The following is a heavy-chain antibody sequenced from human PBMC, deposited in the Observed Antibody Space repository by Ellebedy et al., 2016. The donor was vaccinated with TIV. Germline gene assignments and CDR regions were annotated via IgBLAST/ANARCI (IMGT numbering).Heavy chain of an antibody. J-gene: IGHJ4*02. V-gene: IGHV3-33*01. Sequence: GESLKISCAASEFTFSTYHMHWVRQAPGKGLERVAVIWYDGTAKFYAESVKGRFTISRDNSQNTLYLEMNSLRADDTALYYCARELGGSGGSDFDYWGQGTLVTVSS. D-gene: IGHD2-15*01. CDR2: IWYDGTAK. CDR1: EFTFSTYH. CDR3: ARELGGSGGSDFDY.